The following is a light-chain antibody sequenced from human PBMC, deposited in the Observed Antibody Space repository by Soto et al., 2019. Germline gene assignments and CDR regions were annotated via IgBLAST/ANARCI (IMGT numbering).Light chain of an antibody. Sequence: EIVLTQSPGTLSLSPGERATLSCRASESVSSSYLAWYQQKPGQAPRLLIFGASSRATGTPDRFSGSGSGTDFTLTISRLEPEDFAVSYCQQYGSSPPWTFGQGTKADIK. CDR2: GAS. CDR3: QQYGSSPPWT. V-gene: IGKV3-20*01. CDR1: ESVSSSY. J-gene: IGKJ1*01.